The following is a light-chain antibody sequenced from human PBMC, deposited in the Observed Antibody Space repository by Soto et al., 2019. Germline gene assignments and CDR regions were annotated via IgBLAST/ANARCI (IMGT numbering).Light chain of an antibody. CDR2: WAS. Sequence: DIVMTQSPDSLAVSLGERATINCKSSKSILYSSNNKNYLAWYKQKPGQPPKXXSYWASTRESGVPDRFSGSESGTDFTLTISSLKAEDVEVYYCQQYYSTPQTFGQGTKVDIK. CDR1: KSILYSSNNKNY. V-gene: IGKV4-1*01. J-gene: IGKJ1*01. CDR3: QQYYSTPQT.